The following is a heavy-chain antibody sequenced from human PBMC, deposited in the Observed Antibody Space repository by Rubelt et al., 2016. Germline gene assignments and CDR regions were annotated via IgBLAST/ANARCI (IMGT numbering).Heavy chain of an antibody. D-gene: IGHD6-13*01. J-gene: IGHJ3*02. Sequence: QVQLVQSGAEVKKPGSSVKVSCKASGGTFSSYAISWVRQAPGQGLEWMGRIIPILGIANYAQKFQGRVTITADKSTSTAYMELSRLRSEDTAVYYCARGSWFRGAFDIWGQGTMVTVSS. V-gene: IGHV1-69*04. CDR2: IIPILGIA. CDR3: ARGSWFRGAFDI. CDR1: GGTFSSYA.